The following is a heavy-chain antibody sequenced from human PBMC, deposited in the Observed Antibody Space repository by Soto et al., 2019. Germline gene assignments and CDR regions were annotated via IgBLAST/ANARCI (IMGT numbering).Heavy chain of an antibody. Sequence: SETLSLTCTVSGGSINSSSYYWGWIRQPPGKGLEWIGTIYYSGSTYYNPSLKSRVTISVDTSKNQFSLKLSSVTAADTAVYYCARAYYYDTNDAFDIWGQGTMVTVPS. V-gene: IGHV4-39*07. CDR2: IYYSGST. J-gene: IGHJ3*02. CDR3: ARAYYYDTNDAFDI. CDR1: GGSINSSSYY. D-gene: IGHD3-22*01.